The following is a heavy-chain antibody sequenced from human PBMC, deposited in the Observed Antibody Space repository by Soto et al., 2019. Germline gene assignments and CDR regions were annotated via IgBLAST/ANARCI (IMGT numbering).Heavy chain of an antibody. Sequence: EVQLVESGGGSVQPGGSLRLSCAASGFTFSRYWMHWVRQAPGKGLVCVSRISSDGSSTTYADSVKGRFTISRDNAKNTLYLQMNSLRVEDTGVYYCVRGEMATVGPFGYWGQGTLATVSS. D-gene: IGHD4-4*01. CDR1: GFTFSRYW. CDR2: ISSDGSST. V-gene: IGHV3-74*01. J-gene: IGHJ4*02. CDR3: VRGEMATVGPFGY.